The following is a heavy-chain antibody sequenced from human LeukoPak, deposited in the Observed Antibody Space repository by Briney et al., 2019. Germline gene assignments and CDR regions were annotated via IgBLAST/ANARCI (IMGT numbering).Heavy chain of an antibody. CDR3: AKREIVGPTNYFQH. CDR1: GFTFRSYA. J-gene: IGHJ1*01. D-gene: IGHD1-26*01. V-gene: IGHV3-23*01. CDR2: ISGSGGST. Sequence: GGSLRLSCAASGFTFRSYAMSWVRQAPGKGLEWVATISGSGGSTYYADSVKGRFTISRDNSRDTLYLQMNGLRAEDTAVYFCAKREIVGPTNYFQHWGQGTLVTVSP.